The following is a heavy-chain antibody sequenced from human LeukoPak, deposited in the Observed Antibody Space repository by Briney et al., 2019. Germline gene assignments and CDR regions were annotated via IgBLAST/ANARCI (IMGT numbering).Heavy chain of an antibody. D-gene: IGHD2-2*01. CDR3: ARDIVVIPTARGLVY. V-gene: IGHV1-46*01. CDR2: INPSGGST. CDR1: GYTFTSYY. Sequence: ASVKVSCKASGYTFTSYYMHWVRQAPGQGLEWMGAINPSGGSTGYAQKFQGRVTMTRDTSTSIVYMELSSLRSEDTAVYYCARDIVVIPTARGLVYWGQGTLVTVSS. J-gene: IGHJ4*02.